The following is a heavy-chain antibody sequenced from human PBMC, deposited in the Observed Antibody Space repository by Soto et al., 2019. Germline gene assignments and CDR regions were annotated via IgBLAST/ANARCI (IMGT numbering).Heavy chain of an antibody. J-gene: IGHJ4*02. V-gene: IGHV4-34*01. CDR1: GGSFSGYY. CDR3: ARGRYYFDF. D-gene: IGHD3-16*02. Sequence: SETLSLTCAVYGGSFSGYYWSWIRQPPGKGLEWIGEINHSGSTNYNPSLKSRVTISVDTSKNQFSLKLSSVTAADTAVYYCARGRYYFDFWGQGTLVTVSS. CDR2: INHSGST.